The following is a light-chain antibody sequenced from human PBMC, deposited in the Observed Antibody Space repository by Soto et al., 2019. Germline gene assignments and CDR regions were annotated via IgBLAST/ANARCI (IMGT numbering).Light chain of an antibody. CDR1: QNIRDN. V-gene: IGKV3-15*01. Sequence: TQSPATLSVSPGERATLSCRASQNIRDNLAWYQQRPGQAPRLLIYGTSTRATGVPARFSGRGFGTDFTLTIHRLQSEDFATYYCQQSYSIPRTFGQGTNLEIK. CDR2: GTS. CDR3: QQSYSIPRT. J-gene: IGKJ1*01.